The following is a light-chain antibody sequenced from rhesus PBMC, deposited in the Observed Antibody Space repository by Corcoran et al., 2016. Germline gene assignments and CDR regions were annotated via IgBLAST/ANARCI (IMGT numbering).Light chain of an antibody. CDR2: KAS. CDR1: QSISSL. CDR3: QQYSSSPLT. J-gene: IGKJ3*01. V-gene: IGKV1-22*01. Sequence: DIQMTQSPSSLSASVGDTVTITCRASQSISSLLAWYQQKPRKAPTLLFYKASTLQSGVPSRFSGNGSGTEFTLTISSLPSEDGETCYCQQYSSSPLTFGPGTKLGIK.